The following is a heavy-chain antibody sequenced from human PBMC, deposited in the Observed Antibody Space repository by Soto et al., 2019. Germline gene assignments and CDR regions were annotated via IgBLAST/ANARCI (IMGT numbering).Heavy chain of an antibody. Sequence: VQLVESGGGVVQPGRSLRLSCAASGFTFSDYAMHWVRQAPGKGLEWVAVVSHDGRNTHYADSVKCRFTISRDISKTTVSLEMTSLRAEDTAVYYCAKGGRQWLVTSDFNYWGQGALVTVSS. D-gene: IGHD6-19*01. CDR1: GFTFSDYA. J-gene: IGHJ4*02. CDR3: AKGGRQWLVTSDFNY. CDR2: VSHDGRNT. V-gene: IGHV3-30*18.